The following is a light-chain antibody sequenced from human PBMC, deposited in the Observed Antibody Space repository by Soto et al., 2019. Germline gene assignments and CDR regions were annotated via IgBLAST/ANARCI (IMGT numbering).Light chain of an antibody. CDR1: SSDVGGFNY. CDR3: SSYTTSSYYV. V-gene: IGLV2-14*01. Sequence: ASVSGSPGQSITISCTGTSSDVGGFNYVSWYQQHPGKAPKLLIFDVYSRPSGISNRFSGSKSGNTASLTISGLQAEDEADYYCSSYTTSSYYVFGAGTKVTVL. CDR2: DVY. J-gene: IGLJ1*01.